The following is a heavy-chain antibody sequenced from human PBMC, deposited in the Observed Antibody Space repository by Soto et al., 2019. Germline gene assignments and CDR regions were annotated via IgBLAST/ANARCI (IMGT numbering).Heavy chain of an antibody. CDR3: ARESYYYDSSGYPYYYGMDV. CDR2: IYPGDSDT. CDR1: GDSFTSYW. J-gene: IGHJ6*02. Sequence: GESRRISCKGSGDSFTSYWIGGVRQMPGKGLEWMGIIYPGDSDTRYSPSFQGQVTISADKSISTAYLQWSSLKASDTAMYYCARESYYYDSSGYPYYYGMDVWGQGTTVTVSS. D-gene: IGHD3-22*01. V-gene: IGHV5-51*01.